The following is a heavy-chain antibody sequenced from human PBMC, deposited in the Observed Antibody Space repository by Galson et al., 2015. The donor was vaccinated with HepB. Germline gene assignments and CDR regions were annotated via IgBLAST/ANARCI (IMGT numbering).Heavy chain of an antibody. Sequence: SVKVSCKAAGYSFTSYSITWVRQAPGQGLEWMGWTNPYNGNTNYAQKLQGRVTMTTDTSTSTAYMELRSLRSDDTAIYYCARLINDFWGDYYYYMDVWGKGTTVTVSS. CDR3: ARLINDFWGDYYYYMDV. CDR2: TNPYNGNT. D-gene: IGHD3-3*01. V-gene: IGHV1-18*01. CDR1: GYSFTSYS. J-gene: IGHJ6*03.